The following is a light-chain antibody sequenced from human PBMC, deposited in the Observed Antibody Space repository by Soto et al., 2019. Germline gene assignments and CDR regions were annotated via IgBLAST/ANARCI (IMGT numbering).Light chain of an antibody. CDR2: DVN. CDR1: SSDVGGYDY. J-gene: IGLJ2*01. Sequence: QSALTQPASVSGSPGQSITISCTGTSSDVGGYDYVSWYQRYPGKAPKLVIHDVNDRPSGVSSRFSGSKSGNTASLTISGLQAEDEADYYCNSYTINSTVLFGGGTKVTVL. CDR3: NSYTINSTVL. V-gene: IGLV2-14*03.